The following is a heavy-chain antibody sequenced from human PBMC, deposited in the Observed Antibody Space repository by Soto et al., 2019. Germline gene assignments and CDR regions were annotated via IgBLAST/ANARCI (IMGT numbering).Heavy chain of an antibody. V-gene: IGHV4-31*03. CDR2: ISNSGFT. Sequence: PSETLSLTCTVSGGSISSINNHFSNHYCSWIRLHPGKGLEWIGYISNSGFTRYSPSLKSRVSMSVDTSKNQFSLNLTSVTAADSAVYYCARGSNWFDPWGQGTLVTVSS. J-gene: IGHJ5*02. CDR1: GGSISSINNHFSNHY. CDR3: ARGSNWFDP.